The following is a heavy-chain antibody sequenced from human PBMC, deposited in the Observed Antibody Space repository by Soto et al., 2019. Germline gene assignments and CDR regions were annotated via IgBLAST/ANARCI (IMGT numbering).Heavy chain of an antibody. V-gene: IGHV1-8*01. Sequence: QVQLVQSGAEVKTPGASVKVCCKASGYTFASYDIDWVRQAPGQGLEWMGWMNPNSGNTGYAQKFQGRLTMTRDTALSIAHMELSSLRNEDTAVYYRARSDGYNFNWLDSWGQGTLVIVSA. CDR1: GYTFASYD. J-gene: IGHJ5*01. CDR3: ARSDGYNFNWLDS. D-gene: IGHD2-21*01. CDR2: MNPNSGNT.